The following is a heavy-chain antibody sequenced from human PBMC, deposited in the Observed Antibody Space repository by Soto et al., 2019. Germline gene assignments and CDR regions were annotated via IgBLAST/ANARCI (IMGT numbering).Heavy chain of an antibody. CDR1: GYPFSNYN. D-gene: IGHD3-3*01. CDR3: ATILRGLMIFGVAHPGSY. CDR2: INTGNGDT. J-gene: IGHJ4*02. Sequence: ASVKVSCKASGYPFSNYNIHWVRQAPGRGLEWMGWINTGNGDTRYSQKVQGRVSITSDQSANTAYMELSSLESEDTAVYYCATILRGLMIFGVAHPGSYWGQVPLVTVSS. V-gene: IGHV1-3*04.